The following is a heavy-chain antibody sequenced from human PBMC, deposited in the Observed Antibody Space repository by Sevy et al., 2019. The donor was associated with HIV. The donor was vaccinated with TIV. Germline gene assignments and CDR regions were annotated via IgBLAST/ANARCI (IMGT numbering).Heavy chain of an antibody. V-gene: IGHV3-74*03. CDR1: GFTFSNSW. Sequence: GGSLRLSCAASGFTFSNSWMHWVRQVPGKGLVWVSYINSDGSTTTYADPVKGRFTISRDNAKNTVYLQMNSLRAEDTAVYYCARDSSYALDVWGQGTTVTVSS. CDR2: INSDGSTT. CDR3: ARDSSYALDV. J-gene: IGHJ6*02.